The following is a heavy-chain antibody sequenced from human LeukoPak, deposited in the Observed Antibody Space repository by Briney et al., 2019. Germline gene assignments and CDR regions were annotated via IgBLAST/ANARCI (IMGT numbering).Heavy chain of an antibody. CDR1: GFTFSYYS. D-gene: IGHD3-22*01. J-gene: IGHJ4*02. CDR2: ISSSSSTI. Sequence: PGGSLRLSCAASGFTFSYYSMNWVRQAPGKGLEWVSYISSSSSTIYYADSVKGRCTISRDNAKNSLYLQVNSLRAEDTAVYYCARTYQFDSGGYLHWGQGTLVTVSS. CDR3: ARTYQFDSGGYLH. V-gene: IGHV3-48*01.